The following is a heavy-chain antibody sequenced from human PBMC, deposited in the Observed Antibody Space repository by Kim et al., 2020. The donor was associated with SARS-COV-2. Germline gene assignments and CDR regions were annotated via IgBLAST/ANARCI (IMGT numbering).Heavy chain of an antibody. D-gene: IGHD3-10*01. J-gene: IGHJ4*02. CDR2: ISAYNGNT. CDR1: GYTFTSYG. Sequence: ASVKVSCKASGYTFTSYGISWVRQAPGQGLEWMGWISAYNGNTNYAQKLQGRVTMTTDTSTSTAYMELRSLRSDDTAVYYCARAIVLTMVRGVSVDYWGQGTLVTVSS. V-gene: IGHV1-18*01. CDR3: ARAIVLTMVRGVSVDY.